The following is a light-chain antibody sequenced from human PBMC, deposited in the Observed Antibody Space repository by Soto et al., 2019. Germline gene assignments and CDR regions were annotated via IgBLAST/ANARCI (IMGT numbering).Light chain of an antibody. Sequence: SYELTQPPSVSVAPGQTARITCGGNNIGGKSVHWYQQKPGQAPVLVVNDVSDRPSGIPERFSSSKSGNTATLTISRVEAGDEADYYCQVWDSSSDHVVFGGGTKLTVL. V-gene: IGLV3-21*02. CDR1: NIGGKS. CDR2: DVS. CDR3: QVWDSSSDHVV. J-gene: IGLJ3*02.